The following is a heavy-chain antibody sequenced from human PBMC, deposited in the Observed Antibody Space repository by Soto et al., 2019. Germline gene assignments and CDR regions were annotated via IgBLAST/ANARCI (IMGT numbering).Heavy chain of an antibody. J-gene: IGHJ6*02. CDR2: IIPIFGTA. CDR3: AYIQTKYYYYGMDV. Sequence: QVQLVQSGAEVKKPGSSVKVSCKASVGTFSSYAISWVRQAPGQGREWMGGIIPIFGTANYAQKFQGRVTITADESTSKAYMELSSLRSEDTAVYYCAYIQTKYYYYGMDVWGQGTTVTVSS. CDR1: VGTFSSYA. D-gene: IGHD5-18*01. V-gene: IGHV1-69*01.